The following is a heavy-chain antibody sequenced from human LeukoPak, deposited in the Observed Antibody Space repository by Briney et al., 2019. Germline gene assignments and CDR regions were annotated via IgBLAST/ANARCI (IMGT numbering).Heavy chain of an antibody. CDR3: AKDHTTVVTGEFDY. D-gene: IGHD4-23*01. Sequence: AGGSLRLSCAASGFTFSSYGMHWVRQAPGKGLEWVAVISYDGSNKYYADSVKGRFTISRDNSKNTLYLQMNSLRAEDTAVYYCAKDHTTVVTGEFDYWAREPWSPSPQ. V-gene: IGHV3-30*18. CDR1: GFTFSSYG. J-gene: IGHJ4*02. CDR2: ISYDGSNK.